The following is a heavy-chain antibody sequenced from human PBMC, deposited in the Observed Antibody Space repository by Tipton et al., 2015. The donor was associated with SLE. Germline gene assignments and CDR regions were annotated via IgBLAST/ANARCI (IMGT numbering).Heavy chain of an antibody. CDR1: GGSISSGGYS. V-gene: IGHV4-30-2*01. CDR3: ARDGSSGYYFDY. CDR2: IYHSGST. D-gene: IGHD3-22*01. J-gene: IGHJ4*02. Sequence: TLSLTCAVSGGSISSGGYSWSWIRQPPGKGLEWIGYIYHSGSTYYNPSLKSRVTISVDRSKNQFSLKLSSVTAADTAVYYCARDGSSGYYFDYWGQGTLVTVSS.